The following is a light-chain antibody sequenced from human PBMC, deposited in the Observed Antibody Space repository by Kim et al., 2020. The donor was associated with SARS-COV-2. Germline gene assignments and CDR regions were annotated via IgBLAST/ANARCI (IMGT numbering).Light chain of an antibody. J-gene: IGLJ3*02. CDR1: ISKLGTNR. Sequence: GQEVTIHCSGSISKLGTNRVTWYQQFPRRAPEVLIYKNNQRPSGVPGRFSGSKSGTSASLAISGLQSEDEGDYYCAGWDDSLNAEVFGGGTQLTVL. CDR2: KNN. V-gene: IGLV1-44*01. CDR3: AGWDDSLNAEV.